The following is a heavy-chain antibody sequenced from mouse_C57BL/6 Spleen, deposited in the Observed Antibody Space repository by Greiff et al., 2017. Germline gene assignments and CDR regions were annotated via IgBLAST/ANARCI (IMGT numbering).Heavy chain of an antibody. Sequence: EVKLMESGGGLVKPGGSLKLSCAASGFTFSSYTMSWVRQTPEKRLEWVATISGGGGNTYYPDSVKGRFTISRDNAKNTLYLHMSSLRSEDTALYYCARGLGFFDYWGQGTTLTVSS. CDR2: ISGGGGNT. J-gene: IGHJ2*01. CDR1: GFTFSSYT. D-gene: IGHD3-3*01. CDR3: ARGLGFFDY. V-gene: IGHV5-9*01.